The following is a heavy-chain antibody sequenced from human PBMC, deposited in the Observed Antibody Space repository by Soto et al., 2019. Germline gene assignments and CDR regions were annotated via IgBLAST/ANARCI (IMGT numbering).Heavy chain of an antibody. CDR2: IYYSGST. Sequence: SEPLSLTCTVSGGSISSYYWSWIRQPPGKGLEWIGYIYYSGSTNYNPSLKSRVTISVDTSKNQFSLKLSSVTAADTAVYYCARSGSQRLLWFGEDYYYYMDVWGKGTTVTVSS. CDR3: ARSGSQRLLWFGEDYYYYMDV. J-gene: IGHJ6*03. D-gene: IGHD3-10*01. CDR1: GGSISSYY. V-gene: IGHV4-59*08.